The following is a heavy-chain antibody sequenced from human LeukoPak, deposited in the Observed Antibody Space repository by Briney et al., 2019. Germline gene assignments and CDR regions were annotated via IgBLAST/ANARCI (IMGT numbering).Heavy chain of an antibody. D-gene: IGHD6-19*01. J-gene: IGHJ4*02. Sequence: GGSLRLSCAASGFTFSDYSMKWVRQAPGKGLEWVPSISSASSYKYYGDSVKGRFTISRDNAKNSLYLQVNSLRAEDTAVYYCARGPTLIGVAGTWPLDDWGQGTLVIVSS. CDR3: ARGPTLIGVAGTWPLDD. V-gene: IGHV3-21*01. CDR2: ISSASSYK. CDR1: GFTFSDYS.